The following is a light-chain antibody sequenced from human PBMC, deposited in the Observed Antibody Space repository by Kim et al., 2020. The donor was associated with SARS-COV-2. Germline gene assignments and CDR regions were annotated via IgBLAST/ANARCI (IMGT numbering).Light chain of an antibody. Sequence: QRFTISCSGSTSNIVSNYVYWYPQFPGTAPNLLFYDSNQRPSGVPDRFSGAKSGTSASLSISGLRSEDEADYYCAAWDDSLIGPVFGGGPQLTFL. CDR3: AAWDDSLIGPV. J-gene: IGLJ2*01. CDR1: TSNIVSNY. V-gene: IGLV1-47*01. CDR2: DSN.